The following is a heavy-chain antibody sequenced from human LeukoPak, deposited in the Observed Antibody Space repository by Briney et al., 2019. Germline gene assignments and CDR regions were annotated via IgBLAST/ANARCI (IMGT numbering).Heavy chain of an antibody. D-gene: IGHD6-19*01. CDR3: ASERTGYSSGWYRTAEYFQH. V-gene: IGHV4-34*01. J-gene: IGHJ1*01. CDR1: GFTFSSYA. Sequence: PGGSLRLSCAASGFTFSSYAMSWVRQPPGKGLEWIGEINHSGSTNYNPSLKSRVTISVDTSKNQFSLKLSSVTAADTAVYYCASERTGYSSGWYRTAEYFQHWGQGTLVTVSS. CDR2: INHSGST.